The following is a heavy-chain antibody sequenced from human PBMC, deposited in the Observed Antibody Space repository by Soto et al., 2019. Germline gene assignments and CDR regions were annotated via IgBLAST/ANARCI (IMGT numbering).Heavy chain of an antibody. CDR2: ISYDGSNK. D-gene: IGHD6-19*01. CDR3: ARAAYSSGRRWFDS. Sequence: QVQLVESGGGVVQPGRSLRLSCAASGFTFSSYAMHWVRQAPGKGLEWVAVISYDGSNKYYADSVKGRFTISRDNSKNTLYLPMTSLRAEDTAVYYCARAAYSSGRRWFDSWGKRSLVTVSS. J-gene: IGHJ5*01. CDR1: GFTFSSYA. V-gene: IGHV3-30-3*01.